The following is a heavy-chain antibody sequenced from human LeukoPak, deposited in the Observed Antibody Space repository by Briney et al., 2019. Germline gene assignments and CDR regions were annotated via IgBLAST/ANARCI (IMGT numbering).Heavy chain of an antibody. D-gene: IGHD3-22*01. CDR3: ARARGVSTGYRPIDY. Sequence: GGSLRLSCAASGFTFSNYGMHWVRQAPGKGLEWVAVIWYDGSNKHHAESVKGRFSISRDNSKSTLYLQMNSLRAEDTAVYYCARARGVSTGYRPIDYWGQGTLVTVSS. V-gene: IGHV3-33*01. CDR1: GFTFSNYG. CDR2: IWYDGSNK. J-gene: IGHJ4*02.